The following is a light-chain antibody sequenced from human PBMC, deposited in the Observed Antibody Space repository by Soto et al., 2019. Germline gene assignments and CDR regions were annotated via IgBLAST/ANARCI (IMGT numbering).Light chain of an antibody. J-gene: IGKJ4*01. CDR3: QHYGTSPLT. V-gene: IGKV3-20*01. CDR1: QSVSSSY. Sequence: EIVLTQCPGTLSLSPGERATLSCRASQSVSSSYLAWYQQKPGQAPRLLIYGASSRATGIPDRFSGSGSGTDFTLTISRLEPEDFAVYYCQHYGTSPLTFGGGTKVEIK. CDR2: GAS.